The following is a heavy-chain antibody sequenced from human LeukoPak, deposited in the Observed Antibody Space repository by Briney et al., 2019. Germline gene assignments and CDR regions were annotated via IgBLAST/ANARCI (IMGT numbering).Heavy chain of an antibody. CDR3: AKGDSVTTSQFDY. J-gene: IGHJ4*02. CDR2: SGSGGRT. CDR1: GFTFSSYS. D-gene: IGHD4-17*01. Sequence: GGSLRLSCAASGFTFSSYSMNWVRQAPGKGLEWVSTSGSGGRTYYADSVKGHFTISRDNFKNTLHLQMNSLRAEDTAVYYCAKGDSVTTSQFDYWGRGTLVTVSS. V-gene: IGHV3-23*01.